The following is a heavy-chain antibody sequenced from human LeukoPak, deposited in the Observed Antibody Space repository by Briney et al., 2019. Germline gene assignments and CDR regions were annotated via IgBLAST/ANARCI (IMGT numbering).Heavy chain of an antibody. D-gene: IGHD5-24*01. CDR1: GFTFSNYW. Sequence: GGSLRLSCAASGFTFSNYWMHWVRQAPGKGLVWVSRLNADGNSITYADSVRGRFTISRDNAKNTMHLQMNSLRGEDTAVYYCARGQRRHIDMAPSFDYWGQGTLVTVSS. CDR3: ARGQRRHIDMAPSFDY. CDR2: LNADGNSI. J-gene: IGHJ4*02. V-gene: IGHV3-74*01.